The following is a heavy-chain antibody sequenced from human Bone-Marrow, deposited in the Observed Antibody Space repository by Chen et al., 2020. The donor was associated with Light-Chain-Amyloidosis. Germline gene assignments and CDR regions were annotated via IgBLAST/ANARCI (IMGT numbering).Heavy chain of an antibody. D-gene: IGHD6-19*01. CDR1: GGSFSGYY. CDR3: ARGPGRYSSGWSRRSDYYGMDV. V-gene: IGHV4-34*01. Sequence: QVQLQQWGAGLLKPSETLSLTCAVYGGSFSGYYWSWIRQPPGKGLEWIGEINHSGSTNYNPSRTSRVTISVDTSKNQFSLKLSAVTAADTAVYYCARGPGRYSSGWSRRSDYYGMDVWGQGTTVTVSS. CDR2: INHSGST. J-gene: IGHJ6*02.